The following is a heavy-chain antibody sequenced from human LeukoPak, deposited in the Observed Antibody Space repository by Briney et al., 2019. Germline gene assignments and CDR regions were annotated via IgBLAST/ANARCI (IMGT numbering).Heavy chain of an antibody. D-gene: IGHD2-2*01. CDR3: AKDLVYLGYCSSTSCYAYAIDI. J-gene: IGHJ3*02. V-gene: IGHV3-30*18. CDR2: ISYDGSNK. CDR1: GFTFSSYG. Sequence: QSGGSLRLSCAASGFTFSSYGMHWVRQAPGKGLEWVAVISYDGSNKYCADSVKGRFTISRDNSKNTLYLQMNSLRAEDTAVYYCAKDLVYLGYCSSTSCYAYAIDIWGQGTMVTVSS.